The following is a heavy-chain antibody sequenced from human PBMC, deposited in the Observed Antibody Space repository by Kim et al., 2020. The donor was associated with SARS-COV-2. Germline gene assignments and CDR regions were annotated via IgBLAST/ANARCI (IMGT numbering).Heavy chain of an antibody. CDR3: ARDDRIAAAGTQDY. V-gene: IGHV1-18*01. Sequence: ASVKVSCKASGYTFTSYGISWVRQAPGQGLEWMGWISAYNGNTNYAQKLQGRVTMTTDTSTSTAYMELRSLRSDDTAVYYCARDDRIAAAGTQDYWGQGTLVTVSS. CDR2: ISAYNGNT. D-gene: IGHD6-13*01. J-gene: IGHJ4*02. CDR1: GYTFTSYG.